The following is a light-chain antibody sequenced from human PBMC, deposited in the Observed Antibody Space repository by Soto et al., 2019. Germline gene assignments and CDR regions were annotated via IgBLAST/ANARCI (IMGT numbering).Light chain of an antibody. CDR3: QQYMSYS. V-gene: IGKV3-15*01. CDR2: GAS. J-gene: IGKJ1*01. CDR1: HSLNTD. Sequence: EILMTQSPASLSVSPGETASLYCRASHSLNTDLAWYQQKPGQAPRLLLYGASTRATGVPPRFSGSGSGTDFTLTISRLEPEAFATYYCQQYMSYSFGQGTKVDIK.